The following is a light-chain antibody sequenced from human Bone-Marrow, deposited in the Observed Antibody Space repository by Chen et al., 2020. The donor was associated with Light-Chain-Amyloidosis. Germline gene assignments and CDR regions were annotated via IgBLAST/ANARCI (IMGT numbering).Light chain of an antibody. CDR1: DFPTEY. J-gene: IGLJ2*01. CDR3: QSADSSGTYEVI. Sequence: SYDLTQPPSVSVSPGQPARTTCSGVDFPTEYAYWYQQKPGQAPALVIHRDTERPSGISERFSGSSAGTTATLTISGVQAEDEADYHGQSADSSGTYEVIFGGGTKLTVL. CDR2: RDT. V-gene: IGLV3-25*03.